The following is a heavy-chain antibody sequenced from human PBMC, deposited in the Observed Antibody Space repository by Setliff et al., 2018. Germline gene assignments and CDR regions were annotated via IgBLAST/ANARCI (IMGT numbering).Heavy chain of an antibody. CDR1: GGSISSYY. CDR3: AREQWLDPPGYYYMDV. J-gene: IGHJ6*03. D-gene: IGHD6-19*01. CDR2: IYIGGSA. Sequence: PSETLSLTCTVSGGSISSYYWSWIRQPAGKGLEWIGHIYIGGSANYNPSLKSRVTMSIDTSKNQFSLKLNSVTAADMAMYYCAREQWLDPPGYYYMDVWAKGTTVTVSS. V-gene: IGHV4-4*07.